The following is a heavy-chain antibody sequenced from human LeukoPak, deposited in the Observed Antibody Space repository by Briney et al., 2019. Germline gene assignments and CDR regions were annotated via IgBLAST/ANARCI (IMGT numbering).Heavy chain of an antibody. J-gene: IGHJ4*02. Sequence: GGSLRLSCAASGFTFSSYAMSWVRQAPGKGLEWVSAISGSGGSTYYADSVKGRFTISRDNSKNTLYLQMNSLRAEDTAVYYCAKDQMDGYYDSSGYYYGYWGQGTLVNVSS. CDR3: AKDQMDGYYDSSGYYYGY. V-gene: IGHV3-23*01. CDR1: GFTFSSYA. CDR2: ISGSGGST. D-gene: IGHD3-22*01.